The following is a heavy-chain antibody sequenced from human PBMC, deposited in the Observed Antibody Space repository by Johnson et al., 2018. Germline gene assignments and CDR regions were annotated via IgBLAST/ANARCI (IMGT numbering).Heavy chain of an antibody. CDR2: ISDDGNSK. CDR3: ARAQGGDSVAEYFQH. CDR1: GFTFSTYA. D-gene: IGHD4-17*01. Sequence: QVQLVESGGRVVQPGRSLRLSCAASGFTFSTYAIHWVRQAPGKGLEWVAVISDDGNSKFYAESVKGRFTISRDNSKYTMYLQMHSLKAEDTAMYYCARAQGGDSVAEYFQHWGQGTLVTVSS. J-gene: IGHJ1*01. V-gene: IGHV3-30-3*01.